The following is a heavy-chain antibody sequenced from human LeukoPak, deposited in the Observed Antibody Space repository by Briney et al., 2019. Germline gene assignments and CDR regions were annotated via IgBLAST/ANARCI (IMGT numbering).Heavy chain of an antibody. D-gene: IGHD2/OR15-2a*01. CDR1: GFTFSSYA. J-gene: IGHJ4*02. CDR2: ISGSGGNT. V-gene: IGHV3-23*01. Sequence: GGSLRLSCAASGFTFSSYAMSWVRQAPGKGLEWVSAISGSGGNTYYADSVKGRFTISRDNSKNTLYLQMNSMRAEDTAVYYCANLISPDGDYWGQGHLVTVSS. CDR3: ANLISPDGDY.